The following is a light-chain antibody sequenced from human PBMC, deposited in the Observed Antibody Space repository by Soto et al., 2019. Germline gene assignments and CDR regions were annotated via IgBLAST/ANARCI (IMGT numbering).Light chain of an antibody. J-gene: IGKJ4*01. CDR1: QSLVHSNGNTY. Sequence: DVVMTQSPLSLPVTLGQPASISCRSNQSLVHSNGNTYLNWFQQRPGQSPRRLIYQVSNRDSGVPDRFSGSGSGTDVALKISRVEAEDVGVYYYCMQGTHWPRFFGGGTKVETK. V-gene: IGKV2-30*02. CDR3: MQGTHWPRF. CDR2: QVS.